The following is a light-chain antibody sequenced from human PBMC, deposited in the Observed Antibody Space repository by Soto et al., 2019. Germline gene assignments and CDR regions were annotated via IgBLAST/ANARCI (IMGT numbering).Light chain of an antibody. CDR1: QSLSSRSF. CDR3: QQRNNWPLT. J-gene: IGKJ4*02. V-gene: IGKV3D-20*02. Sequence: EIVLTQSPGTLSLSPGESGTLSCRASQSLSSRSFLAWYQQKPGQAPRLLIYGASSRATGIPDRFSGSGSGTDFTLTISSLEPEDFAVYYCQQRNNWPLTFGGGTKVDIK. CDR2: GAS.